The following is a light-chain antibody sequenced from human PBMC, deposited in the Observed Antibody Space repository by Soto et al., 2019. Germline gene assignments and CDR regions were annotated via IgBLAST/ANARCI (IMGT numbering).Light chain of an antibody. CDR3: QQTYSTTFT. V-gene: IGKV1-39*01. J-gene: IGKJ5*01. Sequence: DIPMTQSPSSLSASVGDRVTVTCRASQSTSSYLDWYQQQPGKAPSLLIYVTSSLQSGVPSRFSGSRSGPDFTVHISSLQPEDVETYYCQQTYSTTFTFGQGTRLEIK. CDR2: VTS. CDR1: QSTSSY.